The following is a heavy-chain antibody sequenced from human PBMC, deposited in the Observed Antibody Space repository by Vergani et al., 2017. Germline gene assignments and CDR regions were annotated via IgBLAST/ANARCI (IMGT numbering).Heavy chain of an antibody. CDR3: ARHLRGYSYGVFDY. Sequence: QVKLQESGPGLLKPSQTLSLTCTVSGESIRSGSHYWSWIRQPAGKGPEWIGHIHTGGSTDLNPSFKSRVSISVDTSKSQFSLKLNSVTVADTAVYYCARHLRGYSYGVFDYWGQGREVTVSS. D-gene: IGHD5-18*01. CDR2: IHTGGST. V-gene: IGHV4-61*02. CDR1: GESIRSGSHY. J-gene: IGHJ4*02.